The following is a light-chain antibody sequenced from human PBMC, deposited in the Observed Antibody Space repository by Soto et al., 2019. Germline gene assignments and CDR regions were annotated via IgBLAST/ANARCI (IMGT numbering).Light chain of an antibody. J-gene: IGLJ3*02. Sequence: QTVVTQEPSFSVSPGRTVTLTFGLSSGSVSTRYYPSWYQQTPGQAPRTLIYSTNTRSSGVPDRFSGSILGNKAALTITGAQADDESDYYCVLYMGSGFWVFGGGTKLTVL. V-gene: IGLV8-61*01. CDR3: VLYMGSGFWV. CDR1: SGSVSTRYY. CDR2: STN.